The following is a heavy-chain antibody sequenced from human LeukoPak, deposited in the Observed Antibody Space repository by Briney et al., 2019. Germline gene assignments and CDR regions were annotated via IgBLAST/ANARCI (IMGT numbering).Heavy chain of an antibody. D-gene: IGHD3-22*01. J-gene: IGHJ3*02. CDR2: ISSSGSTI. CDR3: ARPQRYDSPAFDI. Sequence: GGSLRLSCAASGFTFSSYEMNWVRQAPGKGLEWVSYISSSGSTIYYADSVKGRFTISRDNAKNSLYLQMNSLRAEDTAVYYCARPQRYDSPAFDIWGQGTMVTVSS. CDR1: GFTFSSYE. V-gene: IGHV3-48*03.